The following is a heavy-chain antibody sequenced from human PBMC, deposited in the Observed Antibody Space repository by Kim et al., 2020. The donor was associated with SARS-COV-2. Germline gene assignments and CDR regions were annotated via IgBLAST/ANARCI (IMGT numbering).Heavy chain of an antibody. CDR1: GVSLSRGG. CDR3: GTDVKAYDFWSGYTHQQHFYYYYYGMDV. Sequence: GESLRLSCAASGVSLSRGGMHWGRKAPGKGMGWEAIGSYYGSKKYYANSLKNRLAISRTNSKNKLYLPMTSLGTEDTTVYYCGTDVKAYDFWSGYTHQQHFYYYYYGMDVWGQGTTVTVSS. V-gene: IGHV3-30*03. D-gene: IGHD3-3*01. J-gene: IGHJ6*02. CDR2: GSYYGSKK.